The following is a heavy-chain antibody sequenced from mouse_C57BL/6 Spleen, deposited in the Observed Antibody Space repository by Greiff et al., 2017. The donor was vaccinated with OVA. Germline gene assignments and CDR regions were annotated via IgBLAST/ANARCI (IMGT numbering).Heavy chain of an antibody. CDR3: ARNGDYGSFYYAMDY. D-gene: IGHD1-1*01. CDR1: GYTFTSYW. J-gene: IGHJ4*01. V-gene: IGHV1-55*01. CDR2: IYPGSGST. Sequence: VKLQQPGAELVKPGASVKMSCKASGYTFTSYWITWVKQRPGQGLEWIGDIYPGSGSTNYNEKFKSKATLTVDTSSSTAYMQLSSLTSEDSAVYYCARNGDYGSFYYAMDYWGQGTSVTVSS.